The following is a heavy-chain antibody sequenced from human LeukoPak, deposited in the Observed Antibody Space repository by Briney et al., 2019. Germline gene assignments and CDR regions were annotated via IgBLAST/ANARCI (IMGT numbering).Heavy chain of an antibody. CDR2: VSGSGGRT. J-gene: IGHJ3*01. V-gene: IGHV3-23*01. CDR1: GFAFSAFA. Sequence: GGSLRLSCVASGFAFSAFAVSWVRQAPGKGLEWVSAVSGSGGRTFYADSVRGRFTISRDNSKKTVFLQMDSLRAEDTAVYYCAKGGAAMTDAPHGDVVTTTLDGFWGQGTMVTVSS. D-gene: IGHD2-21*02. CDR3: AKGGAAMTDAPHGDVVTTTLDGF.